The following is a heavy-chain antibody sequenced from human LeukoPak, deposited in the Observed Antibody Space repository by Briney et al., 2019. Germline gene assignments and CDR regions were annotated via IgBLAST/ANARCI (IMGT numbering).Heavy chain of an antibody. D-gene: IGHD3-22*01. V-gene: IGHV1-69*13. CDR2: IITIFGTA. CDR1: GGTFSSYA. J-gene: IGHJ4*02. CDR3: ARVTGYMIEDYFDY. Sequence: SVKVSCKTSGGTFSSYAISWVRQAPGQGLEWMGGIITIFGTAKYAQKFQGRVTITADESTTTAYMELSSLRSEDTAVYYCARVTGYMIEDYFDYWGQGTLVTVSS.